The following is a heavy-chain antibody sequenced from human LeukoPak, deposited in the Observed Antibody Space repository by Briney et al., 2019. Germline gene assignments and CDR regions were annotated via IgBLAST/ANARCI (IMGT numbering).Heavy chain of an antibody. J-gene: IGHJ4*02. CDR1: GGSFSGYY. CDR2: INHSGST. Sequence: SETLSLTCAVYGGSFSGYYWSWIRQPPGKGLEWIGEINHSGSTNYNPSLKSRVTISVDTSKNQFSLKLSSVTAADTAVYYCARGVPAPWLFDYWGQGTLVTVSS. V-gene: IGHV4-34*01. CDR3: ARGVPAPWLFDY. D-gene: IGHD5-12*01.